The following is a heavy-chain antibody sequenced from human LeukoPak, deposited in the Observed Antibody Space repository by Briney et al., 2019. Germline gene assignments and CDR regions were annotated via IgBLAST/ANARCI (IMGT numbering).Heavy chain of an antibody. CDR3: ARGGYSGYDYDAFDI. CDR1: GGSISSGGYS. CDR2: IYHSGST. Sequence: SQTLSLTCAVSGGSISSGGYSWSWIRQPPGKGLEWIGYIYHSGSTYYNPSLKGRVTISVDRSKNQFSLKLSSVTAADTAVYYCARGGYSGYDYDAFDIWGQGTMVTVSS. D-gene: IGHD5-12*01. J-gene: IGHJ3*02. V-gene: IGHV4-30-2*01.